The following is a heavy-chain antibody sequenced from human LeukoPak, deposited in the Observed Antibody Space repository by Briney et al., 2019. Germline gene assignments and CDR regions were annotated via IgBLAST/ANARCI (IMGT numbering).Heavy chain of an antibody. J-gene: IGHJ4*02. CDR3: ATDPWTPGIVGATRFDY. V-gene: IGHV1-24*01. CDR2: FDAEDGET. D-gene: IGHD1-26*01. Sequence: ASLKVSCKVSGYTLTELSMHWVRQAPGKGLEWMGGFDAEDGETIYAQKFQGRVTMTEDTSTDTAYMELSSLRSVDTAVYYCATDPWTPGIVGATRFDYWGQGTLVTVAS. CDR1: GYTLTELS.